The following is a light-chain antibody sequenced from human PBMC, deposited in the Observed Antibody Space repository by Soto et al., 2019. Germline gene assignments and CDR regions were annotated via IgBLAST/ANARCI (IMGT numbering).Light chain of an antibody. CDR1: ESISSNY. Sequence: EIVLTQSPGTLSLSPGERVTLSCWASESISSNYLAWYQQKPGQAPRLLIYGASSRATGIPDRFGGSGSGREFNLTISRLEPEDFAVYYCLQYGSRPRTFGQGKKVEIK. CDR2: GAS. V-gene: IGKV3-20*01. CDR3: LQYGSRPRT. J-gene: IGKJ1*01.